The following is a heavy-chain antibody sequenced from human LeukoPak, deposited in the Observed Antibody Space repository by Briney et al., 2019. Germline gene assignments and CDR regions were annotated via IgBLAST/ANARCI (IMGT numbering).Heavy chain of an antibody. Sequence: SETLSLTCTVSGGSISSYYWSWIRQPPGKGLEWIGYIYYSGSTYYNPSLKSRVTISVDTSKNQFPLKLSSVTAADTAVYYCARSVSGNWFDPWGQGTLVTVSS. V-gene: IGHV4-59*12. D-gene: IGHD1-14*01. J-gene: IGHJ5*02. CDR1: GGSISSYY. CDR2: IYYSGST. CDR3: ARSVSGNWFDP.